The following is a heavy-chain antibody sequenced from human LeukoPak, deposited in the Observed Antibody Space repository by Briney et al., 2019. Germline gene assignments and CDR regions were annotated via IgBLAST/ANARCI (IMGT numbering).Heavy chain of an antibody. J-gene: IGHJ4*02. Sequence: GGSLRLSCAASGFTFSSYAMSWVRQAPGKGLEWVSAISGSGGSTYYADSVKGRLSISRDNSKNTLYLQMNSLRAEDTAVYYCANSSSWVLDDWGQGTLVTVSS. D-gene: IGHD6-6*01. CDR3: ANSSSWVLDD. V-gene: IGHV3-23*01. CDR1: GFTFSSYA. CDR2: ISGSGGST.